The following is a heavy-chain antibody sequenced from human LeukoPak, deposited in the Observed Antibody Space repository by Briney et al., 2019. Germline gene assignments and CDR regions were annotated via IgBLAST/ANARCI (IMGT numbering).Heavy chain of an antibody. D-gene: IGHD3-9*01. CDR3: TYISVPTPPWRLNY. J-gene: IGHJ4*02. CDR1: GLSFSDAW. CDR2: IRGKPDGGAT. Sequence: GGSPRLSCAASGLSFSDAWVSWVRQAPGKGLEWVGRIRGKPDGGATDYAAPVKDRFTISRDDSKNMVFLQMNSLKTEDTAVYYCTYISVPTPPWRLNYWGQGTLVTVSS. V-gene: IGHV3-15*01.